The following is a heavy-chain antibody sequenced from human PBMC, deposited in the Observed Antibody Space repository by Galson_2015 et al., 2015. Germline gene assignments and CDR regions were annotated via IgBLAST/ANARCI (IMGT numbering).Heavy chain of an antibody. CDR3: AKEGPEVATMPGYDDY. Sequence: SLRLSCAASGFTFSSYGMHWVRQAPGKGLEWVAVISYDGSNKYYADSVKGRFTISRDNSKNTLYLQMNSLRAEDTAVYYCAKEGPEVATMPGYDDYWGQGTLVTVSS. CDR1: GFTFSSYG. V-gene: IGHV3-30*18. D-gene: IGHD5-12*01. J-gene: IGHJ4*02. CDR2: ISYDGSNK.